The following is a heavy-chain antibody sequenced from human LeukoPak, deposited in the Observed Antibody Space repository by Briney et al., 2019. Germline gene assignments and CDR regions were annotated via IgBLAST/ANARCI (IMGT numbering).Heavy chain of an antibody. V-gene: IGHV4-34*01. CDR1: GGSFSNYD. CDR3: ARPGGRSGLAEYFQH. CDR2: INHTGST. J-gene: IGHJ1*01. Sequence: PSETLSLTCAVQGGSFSNYDWSGIRQPPGKGLEWVGEINHTGSTNYNPSLKSRVTISVDTSKNQFSLKLTSVTAADTAVYYCARPGGRSGLAEYFQHWGQGTLVTVSS. D-gene: IGHD6-19*01.